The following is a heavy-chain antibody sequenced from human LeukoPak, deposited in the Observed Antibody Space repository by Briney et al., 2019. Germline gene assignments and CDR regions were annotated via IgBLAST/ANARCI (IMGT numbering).Heavy chain of an antibody. Sequence: PSETLSLTCTVSGGSISSGSYYWSWTRQPAGKGLEWIGRIYTSGSTNYNPSLKSRVTISVDTSKNQFSLKLSSVTAADTAVYYCARLTTVTTYYFDYWGQGTLVTVSS. D-gene: IGHD4-17*01. J-gene: IGHJ4*02. CDR1: GGSISSGSYY. CDR3: ARLTTVTTYYFDY. V-gene: IGHV4-61*02. CDR2: IYTSGST.